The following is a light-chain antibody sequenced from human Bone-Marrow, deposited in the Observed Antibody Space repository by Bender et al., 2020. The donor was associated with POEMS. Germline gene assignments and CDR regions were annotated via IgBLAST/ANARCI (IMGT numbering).Light chain of an antibody. Sequence: QSVLTQPPSASGTPGQRVTISCSGSNSNIGGNFVYWYQQLPGTAPKLLIYRNNQRPSGVPDRISGSKSGTSASLAISGLRSDDEADYYCAVWDDSLNGWVFGGGTKLTVL. CDR3: AVWDDSLNGWV. CDR1: NSNIGGNF. J-gene: IGLJ3*02. CDR2: RNN. V-gene: IGLV1-47*01.